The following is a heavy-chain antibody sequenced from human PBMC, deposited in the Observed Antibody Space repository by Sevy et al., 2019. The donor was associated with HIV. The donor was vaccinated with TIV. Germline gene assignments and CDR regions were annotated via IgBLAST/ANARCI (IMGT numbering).Heavy chain of an antibody. D-gene: IGHD1-26*01. J-gene: IGHJ4*01. V-gene: IGHV3-30-3*01. CDR2: ISYEGTET. Sequence: GGFLRLSCAASGFAFSTHAMHWVRQAPGKGLEWVAVISYEGTETFYAASVEGRFTISRDNSKNMLSLQINSLRPEDTAPSYCARDGGYSVKWYPLYWGHGTLVTVSS. CDR1: GFAFSTHA. CDR3: ARDGGYSVKWYPLY.